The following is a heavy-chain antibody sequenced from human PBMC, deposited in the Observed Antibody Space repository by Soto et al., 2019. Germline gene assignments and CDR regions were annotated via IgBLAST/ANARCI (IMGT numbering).Heavy chain of an antibody. J-gene: IGHJ4*02. D-gene: IGHD6-19*01. CDR1: GGSISSYY. CDR3: AKVGSSGWYLDY. CDR2: IYYSGST. V-gene: IGHV4-59*01. Sequence: PSETLSLTCTVSGGSISSYYWSWIRQPPGKGLEWIGYIYYSGSTNYNPSLKSRVTISVDTSKNQFSLKLSSVTAADTAVYYCAKVGSSGWYLDYWGQGTLVTVSS.